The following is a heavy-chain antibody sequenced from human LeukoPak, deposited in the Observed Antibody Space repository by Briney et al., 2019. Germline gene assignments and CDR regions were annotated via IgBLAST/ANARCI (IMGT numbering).Heavy chain of an antibody. Sequence: GGSLRLSCAASGFTFSSYGMHWVRQAPGKGLEWVAFIRYDGSNKYYADSVKGRFTISRDNSKNTLYLQMNSLRAEDTAVYYCAKGDPLPSSSYCGGDCSSASNLYYYYYGMDVWGQGTTVTVSS. CDR3: AKGDPLPSSSYCGGDCSSASNLYYYYYGMDV. V-gene: IGHV3-30*02. CDR1: GFTFSSYG. CDR2: IRYDGSNK. J-gene: IGHJ6*02. D-gene: IGHD2-21*02.